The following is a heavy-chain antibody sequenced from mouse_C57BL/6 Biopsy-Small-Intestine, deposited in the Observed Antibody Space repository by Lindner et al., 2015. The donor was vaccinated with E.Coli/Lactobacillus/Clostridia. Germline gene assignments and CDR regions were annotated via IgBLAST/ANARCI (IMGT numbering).Heavy chain of an antibody. CDR3: ARHSSYVPPYAMDY. Sequence: EVQLQESGPVLVKPGASVKMSCKASGYTFTDYYMNWVKQSHGNSLEWIGVFNPYNGGTSYNQKFKGKATLTVDKSSSTAYMELYSLTSEDSALYYCARHSSYVPPYAMDYWGQGTSVTVSS. J-gene: IGHJ4*01. V-gene: IGHV1-19*01. CDR1: GYTFTDYY. CDR2: FNPYNGGT. D-gene: IGHD1-1*01.